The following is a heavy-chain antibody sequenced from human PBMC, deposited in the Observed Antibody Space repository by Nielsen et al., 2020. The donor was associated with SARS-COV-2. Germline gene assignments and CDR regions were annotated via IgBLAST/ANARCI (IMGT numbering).Heavy chain of an antibody. Sequence: GESLKISCAASGFTFSSYGMHWVRQAPGKGLEWVAFIRYDGSNKYYADSVKGRFTISRDNSKNTLYLQMNSLRAEDTAVYYCARGRHMVRGVEFDYWGQGTLVTVSS. V-gene: IGHV3-30*02. J-gene: IGHJ4*02. CDR3: ARGRHMVRGVEFDY. CDR2: IRYDGSNK. D-gene: IGHD3-10*01. CDR1: GFTFSSYG.